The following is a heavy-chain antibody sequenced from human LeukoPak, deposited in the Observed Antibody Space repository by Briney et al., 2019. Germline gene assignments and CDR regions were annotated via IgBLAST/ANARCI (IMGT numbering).Heavy chain of an antibody. J-gene: IGHJ4*02. CDR1: GGSISSSY. CDR3: ARHNFARPFDY. CDR2: VYHTSDT. V-gene: IGHV4-59*08. Sequence: PSETLSLTCTVSGGSISSSYWSWIRQPPGKGLEWIGYVYHTSDTNSNPSLKSRVTISMDTSKNQFSLRLSSVAAADTAVYYCARHNFARPFDYWGQGTLVTVSS. D-gene: IGHD6-6*01.